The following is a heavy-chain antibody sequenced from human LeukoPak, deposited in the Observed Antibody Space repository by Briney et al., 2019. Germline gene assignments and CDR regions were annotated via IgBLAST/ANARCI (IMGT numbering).Heavy chain of an antibody. CDR1: GYSISSGYY. CDR3: ARASYCSSTSCYYEGAFDI. J-gene: IGHJ3*02. CDR2: IYHSGST. D-gene: IGHD2-2*01. Sequence: SETLSLTCTVSGYSISSGYYWGWIRQPPGKGLEWIGSIYHSGSTYYNPSLKSRVTISVDTSKNQFSLKLSSVTAEDTAVYYCARASYCSSTSCYYEGAFDIWGQGTMVTVSS. V-gene: IGHV4-38-2*02.